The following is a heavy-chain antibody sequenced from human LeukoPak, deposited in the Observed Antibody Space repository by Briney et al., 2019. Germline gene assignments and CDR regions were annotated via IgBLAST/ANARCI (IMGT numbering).Heavy chain of an antibody. CDR1: GYTFSSYW. CDR2: IQPDGSEE. J-gene: IGHJ4*02. V-gene: IGHV3-7*04. D-gene: IGHD1-1*01. CDR3: ARGGYMGRLFDY. Sequence: GGSLRLSCAASGYTFSSYWMHWVRQAPGKGLEWVANIQPDGSEEYYVDSVKGRLTISRDNAKNSLSLQMNSLRAEDTAVYYCARGGYMGRLFDYWGQGTLVTVSS.